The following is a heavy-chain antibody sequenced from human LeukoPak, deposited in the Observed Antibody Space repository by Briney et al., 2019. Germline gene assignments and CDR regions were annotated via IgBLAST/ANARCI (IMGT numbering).Heavy chain of an antibody. Sequence: GGSLRLSCAASGFTFSSYWMSWVRQAPGKGLEWVANIKQDGSEKYYVDSVKGRFTISRDNAKNSLYLQMNSLRAEDTAVYYCARTYDFGRGPPGDAFDNWGPGTLATVSS. V-gene: IGHV3-7*01. J-gene: IGHJ3*02. CDR3: ARTYDFGRGPPGDAFDN. CDR1: GFTFSSYW. D-gene: IGHD3-3*01. CDR2: IKQDGSEK.